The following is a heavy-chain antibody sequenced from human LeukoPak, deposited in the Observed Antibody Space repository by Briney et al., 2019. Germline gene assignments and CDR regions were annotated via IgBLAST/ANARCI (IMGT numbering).Heavy chain of an antibody. CDR2: ISAYNGNT. V-gene: IGHV1-18*04. CDR3: ARVPPGANWFVP. J-gene: IGHJ5*02. CDR1: GYTFTSYG. Sequence: ASVEVSCKASGYTFTSYGISWVRQAPGQGLEWMGWISAYNGNTNYAQKLQGRVTMTTDTSTSTADMELRSLRSDDTAVYYCARVPPGANWFVPGGQGTLVSVSS. D-gene: IGHD3-10*01.